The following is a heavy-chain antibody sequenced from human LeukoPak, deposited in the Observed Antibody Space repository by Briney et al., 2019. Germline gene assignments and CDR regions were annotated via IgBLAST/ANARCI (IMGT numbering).Heavy chain of an antibody. CDR3: ARFPDFWSGYSDY. D-gene: IGHD3-3*01. CDR2: INPNSGGT. J-gene: IGHJ4*02. V-gene: IGHV1-2*02. CDR1: GYTFTGYY. Sequence: ASVKVSCKASGYTFTGYYMHWVRQAPGQGLEWMGWINPNSGGTNYAQKFQGRVTMTRDTSISTAYMELSRLRSDDTAVYYCARFPDFWSGYSDYWGQGTLVTVSS.